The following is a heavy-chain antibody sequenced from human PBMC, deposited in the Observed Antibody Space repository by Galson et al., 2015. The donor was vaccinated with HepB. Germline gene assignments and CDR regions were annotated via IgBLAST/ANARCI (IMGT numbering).Heavy chain of an antibody. D-gene: IGHD3-10*01. J-gene: IGHJ2*01. CDR3: ARSFRSHMVRGVLIQGGYFDL. CDR1: GYTFTGYY. Sequence: SVKVSCKASGYTFTGYYLHWARQAPGQGLEWMGWINPNSGGTNYAQKFQAWVTMTRDTSISTAHLELRRLRSDDTAVYYCARSFRSHMVRGVLIQGGYFDLWGRGTLVTVSS. V-gene: IGHV1-2*04. CDR2: INPNSGGT.